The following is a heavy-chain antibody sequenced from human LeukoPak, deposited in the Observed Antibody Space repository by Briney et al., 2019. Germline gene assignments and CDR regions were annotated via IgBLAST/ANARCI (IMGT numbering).Heavy chain of an antibody. CDR1: GGSISSDY. J-gene: IGHJ5*02. V-gene: IGHV4-4*09. CDR3: ARRIVSTGRFDP. CDR2: IYSSGST. Sequence: SETLSLTCTVSGGSISSDYWSWIRQPPGKGLEWIVYIYSSGSTNYSPSLKSRVTISVDTSKNQFSLKLSSVTAADTAVYHCARRIVSTGRFDPWGQGTLVTVSS. D-gene: IGHD5/OR15-5a*01.